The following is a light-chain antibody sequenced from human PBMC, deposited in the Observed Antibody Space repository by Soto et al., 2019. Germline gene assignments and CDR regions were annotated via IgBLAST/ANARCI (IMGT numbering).Light chain of an antibody. Sequence: QSALTQPASVSWSPGQSITISCTGTSSDVGSYNFVSWYQHHPGKVPKLIIFDVNNRPSGISNRFSGSKSDNTASLTISGLQAEDEADYYCTSYTNSGTYILGTGTKLTV. CDR2: DVN. J-gene: IGLJ1*01. V-gene: IGLV2-14*03. CDR3: TSYTNSGTYI. CDR1: SSDVGSYNF.